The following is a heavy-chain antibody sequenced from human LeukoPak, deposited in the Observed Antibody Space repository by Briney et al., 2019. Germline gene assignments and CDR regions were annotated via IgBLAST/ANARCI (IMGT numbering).Heavy chain of an antibody. Sequence: PGGSLRLSCEASGFSVSDNYMSWVRRAPGKGLEWVSAISGSGGSTYYADSVKGRFTISRDNSKNTLYLQMNSLRAEDTAVYYCAKLGIVVVVAATTWFDPWGQGTLVTVSS. J-gene: IGHJ5*02. CDR1: GFSVSDNY. D-gene: IGHD2-15*01. CDR2: ISGSGGST. V-gene: IGHV3-23*01. CDR3: AKLGIVVVVAATTWFDP.